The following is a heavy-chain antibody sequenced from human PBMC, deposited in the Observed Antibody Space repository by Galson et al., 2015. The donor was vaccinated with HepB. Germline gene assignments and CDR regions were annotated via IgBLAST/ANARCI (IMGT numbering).Heavy chain of an antibody. Sequence: ETLSLTCAVYGGSFSGYYWSWIRQPPGKGLEWIGEINHSGSTNYNPSLKSRVTISVDTSKNQFSLKLSSVTAADTAVYYCARGWRGSYSGNYYYYYGMDVWGQGTTVTVSS. CDR1: GGSFSGYY. CDR3: ARGWRGSYSGNYYYYYGMDV. D-gene: IGHD1-26*01. V-gene: IGHV4-34*01. J-gene: IGHJ6*02. CDR2: INHSGST.